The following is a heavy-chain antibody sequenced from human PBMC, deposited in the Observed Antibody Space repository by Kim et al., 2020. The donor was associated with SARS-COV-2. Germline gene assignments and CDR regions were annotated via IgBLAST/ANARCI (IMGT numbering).Heavy chain of an antibody. J-gene: IGHJ4*02. D-gene: IGHD3-22*01. V-gene: IGHV4-4*07. CDR3: AGRYTYYYDSSGYYYDDY. CDR1: GGSISSYY. Sequence: SETLSLTCTVSGGSISSYYWSWIRQPAGKGLEWIGRIYTSGSTNYNPSLKSRVTMSVDTSKNQFSLKLSSVTAADTAVYYCAGRYTYYYDSSGYYYDDYWGQGTLVTVSS. CDR2: IYTSGST.